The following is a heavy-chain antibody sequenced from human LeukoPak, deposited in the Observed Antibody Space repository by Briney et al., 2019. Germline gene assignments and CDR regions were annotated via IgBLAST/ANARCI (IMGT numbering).Heavy chain of an antibody. V-gene: IGHV4-34*01. CDR3: ARGESRLEWYPLRWFDP. J-gene: IGHJ5*02. Sequence: PSETLSLTCAVYGGSFSGYYWSWIRRPPGKGLEWIGEINHSGSTNYNPSLKSRVTISVDTSKNQFSLKLSSVTAADTAVYYCARGESRLEWYPLRWFDPWGQGTLVTVSS. CDR2: INHSGST. CDR1: GGSFSGYY. D-gene: IGHD3-3*01.